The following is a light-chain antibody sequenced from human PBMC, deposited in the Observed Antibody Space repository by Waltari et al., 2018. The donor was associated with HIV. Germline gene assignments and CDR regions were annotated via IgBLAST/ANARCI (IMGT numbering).Light chain of an antibody. CDR1: QTISRD. CDR2: AAS. Sequence: DIQMTQSPSSLPASVGDRVPITCRASQTISRDLNWYQQKPGQAPTLLISAASTLQSGVPSRFSGSVSGAEFTLSISNVQPEDFATYYCLQTYSFPLTFGPGTTLEVK. V-gene: IGKV1-39*01. J-gene: IGKJ3*01. CDR3: LQTYSFPLT.